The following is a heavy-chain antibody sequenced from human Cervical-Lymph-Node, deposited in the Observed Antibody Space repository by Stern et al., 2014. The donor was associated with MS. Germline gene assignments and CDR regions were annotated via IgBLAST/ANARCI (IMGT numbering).Heavy chain of an antibody. CDR3: TREPGGGWTIAY. CDR2: ITPYSGDT. Sequence: QVQLGQSGAEVKKPGASMKVSCRASGYTFTNYHMHWVRQAPGQGLEWMGRITPYSGDTYYAQKFEGRGTMTRDTSISTAYMELSSLNSDDTAVYYCTREPGGGWTIAYWGQGTLLTVSS. D-gene: IGHD6-19*01. CDR1: GYTFTNYH. J-gene: IGHJ4*02. V-gene: IGHV1-2*06.